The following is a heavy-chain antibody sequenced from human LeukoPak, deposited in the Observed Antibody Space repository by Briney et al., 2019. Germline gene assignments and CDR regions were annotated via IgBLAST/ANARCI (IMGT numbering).Heavy chain of an antibody. CDR3: ARDSDFWSGYYSHYYYGMDV. J-gene: IGHJ6*02. CDR2: ISYDGSNK. CDR1: GFTFSSYA. Sequence: GRSLRLSCAASGFTFSSYAMHWVRQAPGKGLEWVAVISYDGSNKYYADSVKGRFTISRDNSKNTLYLQMNGLRAEDTAVYYCARDSDFWSGYYSHYYYGMDVWGQGTTVTVSS. D-gene: IGHD3-3*01. V-gene: IGHV3-30-3*01.